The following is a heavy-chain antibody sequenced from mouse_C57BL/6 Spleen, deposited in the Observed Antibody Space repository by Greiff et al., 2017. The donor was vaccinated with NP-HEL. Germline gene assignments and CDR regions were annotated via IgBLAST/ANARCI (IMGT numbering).Heavy chain of an antibody. CDR1: GSTFSDYY. V-gene: IGHV5-16*01. Sequence: EVKLVESEGGLVQPGSSMKLSCTASGSTFSDYYMAWVRQVPEKGLEWVANINYDGSSTYYLDSLKSRFIISRDNAKNILYLQMSSLKSEDTATYYCARDSLYDGIDYWGQGTTLTVSS. CDR3: ARDSLYDGIDY. D-gene: IGHD2-3*01. J-gene: IGHJ2*01. CDR2: INYDGSST.